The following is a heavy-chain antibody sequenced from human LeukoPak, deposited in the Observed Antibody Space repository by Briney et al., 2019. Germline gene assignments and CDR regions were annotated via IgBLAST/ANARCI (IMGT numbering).Heavy chain of an antibody. V-gene: IGHV3-48*04. CDR2: ISSSSKTI. CDR1: GFTFSSYS. Sequence: GGSLRLSCAASGFTFSSYSMNWVRQAPGKGLEWVPYISSSSKTIYYADSVKGRFTISRDNAKNSLYLQMNSLRAEDTAVYYCARKYYFDYWGQGTLVTVSS. J-gene: IGHJ4*02. CDR3: ARKYYFDY.